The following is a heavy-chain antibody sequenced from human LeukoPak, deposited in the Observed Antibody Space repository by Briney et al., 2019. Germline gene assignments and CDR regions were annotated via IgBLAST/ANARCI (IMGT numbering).Heavy chain of an antibody. CDR1: GFTFSSYW. V-gene: IGHV3-7*01. D-gene: IGHD6-13*01. Sequence: PGGSLRLSCAASGFTFSSYWMSWVRQAPGKGLEWVANIKQDGSEKYYVDSVKGRFTISRDNAKNSLYLQMNSLRAEDTAVYYCARGLTAAGNFYYFDYWGQGTLVTVSS. J-gene: IGHJ4*02. CDR3: ARGLTAAGNFYYFDY. CDR2: IKQDGSEK.